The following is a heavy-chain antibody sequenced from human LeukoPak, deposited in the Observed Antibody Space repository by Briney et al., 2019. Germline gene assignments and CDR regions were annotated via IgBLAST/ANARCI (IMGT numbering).Heavy chain of an antibody. CDR1: GYSFTSYW. CDR2: IYPGDPDT. D-gene: IGHD3-9*01. Sequence: GEXLKISCKGSGYSFTSYWIGWVRQMPGKGLEWMGIIYPGDPDTRYSPSFQGQVTISADKSISTAYLKWSSLKASDTAMYYCAFTLTGYYPYYFDYWGQGTLVTVSS. V-gene: IGHV5-51*01. CDR3: AFTLTGYYPYYFDY. J-gene: IGHJ4*02.